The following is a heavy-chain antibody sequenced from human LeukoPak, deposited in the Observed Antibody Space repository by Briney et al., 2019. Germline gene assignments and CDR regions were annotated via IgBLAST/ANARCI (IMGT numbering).Heavy chain of an antibody. J-gene: IGHJ4*02. CDR2: IYYSGST. D-gene: IGHD5-18*01. CDR1: GGSFSGYY. V-gene: IGHV4-34*09. Sequence: SETLSLTCAVYGGSFSGYYWSWIRQPPGKGLEWIGYIYYSGSTYYNPSLKSRVTISVDTSKNQFSLKLSSVTAADTAVYYCAREGYSYGTTGYWGQGTLVTVSS. CDR3: AREGYSYGTTGY.